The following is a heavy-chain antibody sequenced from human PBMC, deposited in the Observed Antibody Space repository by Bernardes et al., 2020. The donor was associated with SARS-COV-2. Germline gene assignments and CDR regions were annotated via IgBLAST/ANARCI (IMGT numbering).Heavy chain of an antibody. Sequence: GGSLRLSCVASGFSYSTSGMHWVRQAPGKGLEWVAVIWYDGSDKYYADSVKGRFTISRDNSKNTLYLQMSSLRADDTAVYYCARGHYDFLTHHQYFGMDVWGQGTTVTVSS. CDR2: IWYDGSDK. D-gene: IGHD3-9*01. CDR3: ARGHYDFLTHHQYFGMDV. V-gene: IGHV3-33*01. CDR1: GFSYSTSG. J-gene: IGHJ6*02.